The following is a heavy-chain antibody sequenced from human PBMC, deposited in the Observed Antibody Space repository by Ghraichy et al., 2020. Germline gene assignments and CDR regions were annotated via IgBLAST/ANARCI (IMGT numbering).Heavy chain of an antibody. Sequence: ASVKVSCKASGYTFTRYCISWVRQAPGQGLEWMGWISAYNGNTNYAQKLQGRVTMTTDTSTSTAYMELRSLRSDDTAVYYCARESRANIVGATGDFDYWGQGSFVTVSS. D-gene: IGHD1-26*01. J-gene: IGHJ4*02. V-gene: IGHV1-18*01. CDR1: GYTFTRYC. CDR2: ISAYNGNT. CDR3: ARESRANIVGATGDFDY.